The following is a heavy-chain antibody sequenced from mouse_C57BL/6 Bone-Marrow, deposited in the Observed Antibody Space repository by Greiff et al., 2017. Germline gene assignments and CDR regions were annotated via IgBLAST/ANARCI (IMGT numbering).Heavy chain of an antibody. V-gene: IGHV5-4*01. CDR1: GFTFSSYA. CDR3: ARLDYYAMDY. J-gene: IGHJ4*01. Sequence: EVQGVESGGGLVKPGGSLKLSCAASGFTFSSYAMSWVRQTPEKRLEWVATISDGGSYTDYPDNVKGRFTISRDNAKNNLYLQMSHLKSEDTAMYYCARLDYYAMDYWGQGTSVTVSS. CDR2: ISDGGSYT.